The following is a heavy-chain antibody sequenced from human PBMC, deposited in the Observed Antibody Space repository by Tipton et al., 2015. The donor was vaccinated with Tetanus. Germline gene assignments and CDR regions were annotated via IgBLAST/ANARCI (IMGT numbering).Heavy chain of an antibody. J-gene: IGHJ3*01. D-gene: IGHD1-20*01. CDR1: GGSTHDFY. CDR2: IYGGGST. V-gene: IGHV4-4*07. Sequence: TLSLTCTVSGGSTHDFYWSWIRQSAGKGLEWIGRIYGGGSTNYNPSLASRVALSIDTYENQISLRLNFVSVADTAVYYCARLTGARSFDVWGQGTAVTVSS. CDR3: ARLTGARSFDV.